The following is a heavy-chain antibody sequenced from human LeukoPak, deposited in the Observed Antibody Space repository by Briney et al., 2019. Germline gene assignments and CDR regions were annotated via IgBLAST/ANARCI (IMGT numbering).Heavy chain of an antibody. CDR2: IYGGGST. J-gene: IGHJ4*02. D-gene: IGHD2-8*01. V-gene: IGHV3-66*04. CDR3: ARLAHCTNGVCPYYFDY. CDR1: GFTVSSNY. Sequence: GGSLRLSCAASGFTVSSNYMSWVRQAPGKGLEWVSVIYGGGSTYYADSVKGRFTISRDNSKNTLYLQMNNLRAEDTAVYYCARLAHCTNGVCPYYFDYRGQGTLVTVSS.